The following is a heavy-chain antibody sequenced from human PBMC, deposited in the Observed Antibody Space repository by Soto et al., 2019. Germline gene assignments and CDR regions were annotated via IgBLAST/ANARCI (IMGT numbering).Heavy chain of an antibody. CDR1: GLNFDDFA. D-gene: IGHD3-3*01. CDR3: AKGRYDFWSPYYLDS. V-gene: IGHV3-9*01. CDR2: ITWNSRVL. J-gene: IGHJ4*02. Sequence: GGSLRLSCVGTGLNFDDFAMHWVRQAPGKGLGWVSGITWNSRVLAYADSVKGRFTISRDNARNSLYLQMDSLRDEDTALYYCAKGRYDFWSPYYLDSWGQGTLVTVSS.